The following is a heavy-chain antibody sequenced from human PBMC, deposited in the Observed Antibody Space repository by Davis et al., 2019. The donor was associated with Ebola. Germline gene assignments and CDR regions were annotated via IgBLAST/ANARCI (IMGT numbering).Heavy chain of an antibody. Sequence: PGGSLRLSCAASGFTFRSFGMTWVRQAPGKGLEWVAHIKEDGSQKYCVDSVRGRFTISRDNAKSSLSLQMNSLRVEDTAVYYCVRDAGWQRLDNWGQGTLVTVSS. CDR2: IKEDGSQK. V-gene: IGHV3-7*01. D-gene: IGHD4-23*01. CDR3: VRDAGWQRLDN. J-gene: IGHJ4*02. CDR1: GFTFRSFG.